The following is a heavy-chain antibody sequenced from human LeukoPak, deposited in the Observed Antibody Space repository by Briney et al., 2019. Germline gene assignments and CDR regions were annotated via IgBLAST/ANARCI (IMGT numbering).Heavy chain of an antibody. D-gene: IGHD6-13*01. V-gene: IGHV3-23*01. Sequence: PGGSLRLSCAASGFTFSSYAMSWVRQAPGKGLEWVSAISGSGGSTYYADSVKGRFTISRDNSKNTLYLQMNGLRAEDTAVYYCAKGSPDSSSWYTVFDYWGQGTLVTVSS. CDR3: AKGSPDSSSWYTVFDY. CDR2: ISGSGGST. J-gene: IGHJ4*02. CDR1: GFTFSSYA.